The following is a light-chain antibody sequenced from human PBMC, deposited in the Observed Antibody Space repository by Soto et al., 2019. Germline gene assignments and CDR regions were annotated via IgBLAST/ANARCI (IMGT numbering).Light chain of an antibody. CDR3: EQYGGSLT. V-gene: IGKV3-20*01. J-gene: IGKJ4*01. CDR1: QSISSTY. CDR2: GAS. Sequence: EIVLTQSPGPLSLSPGERATLSCRASQSISSTYLAWYQQKRRQAPRLLIYGASSRDTGIPDRFSGSGSGTDFTITISTLEPEGFALYYCEQYGGSLTFGGGTKVEIK.